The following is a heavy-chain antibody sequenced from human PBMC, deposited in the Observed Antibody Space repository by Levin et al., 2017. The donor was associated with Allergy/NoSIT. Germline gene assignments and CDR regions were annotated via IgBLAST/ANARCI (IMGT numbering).Heavy chain of an antibody. J-gene: IGHJ3*02. D-gene: IGHD6-25*01. V-gene: IGHV3-72*01. CDR2: IRKKPDSYST. CDR3: VRPGAAAYAFDI. CDR1: GFTFSDHY. Sequence: PGGSLRLSCVVSGFTFSDHYMDWIRQAPGQGLEWVGRIRKKPDSYSTEYAASVKGRFTISRDDSENSLYLQMNSLKTEDTAMYYCVRPGAAAYAFDIWGHGTMVTVSS.